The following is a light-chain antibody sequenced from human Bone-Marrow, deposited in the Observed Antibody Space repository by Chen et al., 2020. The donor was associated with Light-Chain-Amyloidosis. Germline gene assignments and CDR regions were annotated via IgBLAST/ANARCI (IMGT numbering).Light chain of an antibody. J-gene: IGKJ4*01. CDR1: QSLLHSNVYNY. CDR2: LGS. V-gene: IGKV2-28*01. Sequence: DIVMTQSPLSLPVTPGEPASISCRSSQSLLHSNVYNYLDWYLQKPGQSPQLLIYLGSNRASGVPDRFSGSGSGTDCTLKISRVEAEDVGVYYCMQALQTHPFTFGGGTKVEIK. CDR3: MQALQTHPFT.